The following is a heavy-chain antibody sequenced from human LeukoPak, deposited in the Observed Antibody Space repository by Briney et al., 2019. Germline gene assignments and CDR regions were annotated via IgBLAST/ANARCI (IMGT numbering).Heavy chain of an antibody. CDR1: GGSISSYY. Sequence: PSETLSLTCTVSGGSISSYYWSWIRQPPGKGLKWIGYIYYSGSTNYNPSLKSRVTISVDTSKNQFSLKLSSVTAADTAVYYCARERDGYYFDYWGQGTLVTVSS. V-gene: IGHV4-59*01. CDR3: ARERDGYYFDY. J-gene: IGHJ4*02. CDR2: IYYSGST.